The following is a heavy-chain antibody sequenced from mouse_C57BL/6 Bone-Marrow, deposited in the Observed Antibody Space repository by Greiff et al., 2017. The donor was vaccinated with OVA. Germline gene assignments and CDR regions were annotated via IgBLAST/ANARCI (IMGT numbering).Heavy chain of an antibody. Sequence: EVMLVESGGGLVQPGGSLKLSCAASGFTFSDYYMYWVRQTPEKRLEWVAYISNGGGSTYYPDTVKGRFTISRDNAKNTLYLQMSRLKSEDTAMYYCARHAELGGFAYWGQGTLVTVSA. CDR2: ISNGGGST. V-gene: IGHV5-12*01. CDR1: GFTFSDYY. CDR3: ARHAELGGFAY. J-gene: IGHJ3*01. D-gene: IGHD3-1*01.